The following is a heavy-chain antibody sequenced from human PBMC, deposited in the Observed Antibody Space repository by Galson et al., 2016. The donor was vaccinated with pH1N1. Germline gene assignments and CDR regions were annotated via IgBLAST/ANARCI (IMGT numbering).Heavy chain of an antibody. Sequence: SLILSCAASGFTFSSYAMRWVRQAPGKGLEWVSAISGSGGSTYYADSVKGRFTISRDNSKNTLYLQMNSLRAEDTAVYYCAKTLTHDEIYDAFDIWGQGTMVTVSS. CDR1: GFTFSSYA. J-gene: IGHJ3*02. D-gene: IGHD2/OR15-2a*01. CDR3: AKTLTHDEIYDAFDI. CDR2: ISGSGGST. V-gene: IGHV3-23*01.